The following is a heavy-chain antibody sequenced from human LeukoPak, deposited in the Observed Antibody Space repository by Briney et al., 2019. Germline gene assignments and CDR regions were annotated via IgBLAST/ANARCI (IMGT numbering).Heavy chain of an antibody. CDR3: ARGKQHFDWLTHFDY. CDR2: IYYSGST. J-gene: IGHJ4*02. D-gene: IGHD3-9*01. CDR1: GGSISSGGYY. V-gene: IGHV4-31*03. Sequence: SETLSLTCTVSGGSISSGGYYWSWIRQPPGKGLEWIGYIYYSGSTYYNPSLKSRVTVSVDTSKNQFSLKLSSVTAADTAVYYCARGKQHFDWLTHFDYWGQGTLVTVSS.